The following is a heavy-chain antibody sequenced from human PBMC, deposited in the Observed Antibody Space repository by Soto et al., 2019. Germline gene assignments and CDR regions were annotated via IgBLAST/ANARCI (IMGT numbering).Heavy chain of an antibody. D-gene: IGHD7-27*01. CDR2: AYYTGST. J-gene: IGHJ5*02. CDR1: GDSIRNYD. V-gene: IGHV4-59*08. Sequence: SETLSLTCTVSGDSIRNYDLSWIRQSPGKGLEWIGYAYYTGSTNYNPSLKSRLTISVDTSKSQFSLKLDSVTAADTAVYYRARLGTADLWFDPWGQGTLVTVSS. CDR3: ARLGTADLWFDP.